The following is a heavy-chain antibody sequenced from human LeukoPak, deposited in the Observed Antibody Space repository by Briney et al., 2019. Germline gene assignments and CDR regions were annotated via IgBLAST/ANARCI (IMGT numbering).Heavy chain of an antibody. Sequence: GGSLRLSCAASGVTLSDHHMDWVRQAPGKGLEWVGRTRNKARGYTTEYAASVKGRFTISRDDSKTLVYLQMNSLKTEDTAVYFCARDGAEGASSAFDIWGQGTVVTVSS. CDR2: TRNKARGYTT. CDR3: ARDGAEGASSAFDI. CDR1: GVTLSDHH. V-gene: IGHV3-72*01. D-gene: IGHD2-2*01. J-gene: IGHJ3*02.